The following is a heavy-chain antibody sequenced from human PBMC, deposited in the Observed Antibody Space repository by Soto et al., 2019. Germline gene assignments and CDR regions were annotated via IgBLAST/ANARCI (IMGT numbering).Heavy chain of an antibody. CDR2: IKSKPDGGTT. CDR3: TTGLYGSGSSGGMDV. CDR1: GFTFSNAW. D-gene: IGHD3-10*01. Sequence: EVQLVGPGGGLVKPGGSLRLSCAASGFTFSNAWMSWVRQAPGKALEWVGRIKSKPDGGTTGYAAPVKGRFTISRDDSKNTLYLQMNSLKTEDTAVYYCTTGLYGSGSSGGMDVWGQGTTVTFSS. V-gene: IGHV3-15*01. J-gene: IGHJ6*02.